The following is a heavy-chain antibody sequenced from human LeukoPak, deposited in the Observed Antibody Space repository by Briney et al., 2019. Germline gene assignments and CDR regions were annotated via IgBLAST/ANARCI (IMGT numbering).Heavy chain of an antibody. D-gene: IGHD3-9*01. J-gene: IGHJ5*02. CDR2: ILGKAEGVTT. Sequence: GGSLRLSCAASGFTFNNAWMSWVRQAPGKGLEWVGRILGKAEGVTTDYAAPVQGRFSISRDDSMNTLFLQMNSLKTEDTAVYYCTTVFDWLLSASWGQGTLVTVSS. CDR3: TTVFDWLLSAS. V-gene: IGHV3-15*01. CDR1: GFTFNNAW.